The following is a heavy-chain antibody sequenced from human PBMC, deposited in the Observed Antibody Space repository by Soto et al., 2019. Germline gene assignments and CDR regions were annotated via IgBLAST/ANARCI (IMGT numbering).Heavy chain of an antibody. V-gene: IGHV3-23*01. Sequence: PGGSLRLSCAASGFTFSSYAMSWVRQAPGKGLEWVSAISGSGGSTYYADAVKGRFTISRDNSKNTLYLQMNSLRAEDTAVYYCAKDFSGYPAYFDYWGQGTLVTVSS. CDR3: AKDFSGYPAYFDY. J-gene: IGHJ4*02. D-gene: IGHD3-22*01. CDR1: GFTFSSYA. CDR2: ISGSGGST.